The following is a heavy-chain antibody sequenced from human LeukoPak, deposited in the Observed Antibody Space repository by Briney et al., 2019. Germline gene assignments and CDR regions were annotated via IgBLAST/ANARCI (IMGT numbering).Heavy chain of an antibody. V-gene: IGHV1-18*01. D-gene: IGHD1-20*01. CDR3: ARDYNFVPDY. Sequence: ASVKVSCKASGYTFTSYGISWVRQAPGQGLEWMGWISAHNGNTKYAQKFQGRVTMTTDTSTSTAYMELRSLRSDDTAVYYCARDYNFVPDYWGQGTLVTVSS. CDR1: GYTFTSYG. CDR2: ISAHNGNT. J-gene: IGHJ4*02.